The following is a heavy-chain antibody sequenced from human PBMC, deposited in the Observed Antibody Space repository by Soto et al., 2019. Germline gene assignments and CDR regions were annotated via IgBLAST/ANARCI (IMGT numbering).Heavy chain of an antibody. Sequence: GESLKISCKASGYSFTSYWIGWVRQMPGKGLEWMGIIYPGDSDTRYSPSFQGQVTISADKSISTAYLQWSSLKASDTAMYYCARLPSEGYDFWSGYPGNWFDPWGQGTLVTVSS. D-gene: IGHD3-3*01. J-gene: IGHJ5*02. CDR3: ARLPSEGYDFWSGYPGNWFDP. V-gene: IGHV5-51*01. CDR2: IYPGDSDT. CDR1: GYSFTSYW.